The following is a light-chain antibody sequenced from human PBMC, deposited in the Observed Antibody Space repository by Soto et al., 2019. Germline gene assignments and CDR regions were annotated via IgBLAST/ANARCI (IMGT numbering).Light chain of an antibody. V-gene: IGKV1-39*01. CDR3: QQSFSTPLS. Sequence: DMQMTQSPSSLSASVGDRVAITCRASQTISTYLNWYQQKPGKAPKLLIFAASSLQAGVPSRFSGSGSVTDFTLTISSLQPEDFATYFCQQSFSTPLSLGGGTKVEIK. CDR2: AAS. CDR1: QTISTY. J-gene: IGKJ4*01.